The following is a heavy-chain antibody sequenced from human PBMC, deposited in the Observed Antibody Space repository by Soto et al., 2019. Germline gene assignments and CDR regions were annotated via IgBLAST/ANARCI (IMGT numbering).Heavy chain of an antibody. CDR1: GGSLGGFH. D-gene: IGHD3-10*01. CDR2: ISRSGST. Sequence: QVQLQQWGAGLLKPSETLSLTCAVSGGSLGGFHWSWIRQPPGKGLEWIGEISRSGSTNYGPSLKIRDNMSMDTSRNHVSLNLSCVTDADTAVYSCARGRTAALIETRLFRVLFDLWGHGNLVTVSS. V-gene: IGHV4-34*01. CDR3: ARGRTAALIETRLFRVLFDL. J-gene: IGHJ4*01.